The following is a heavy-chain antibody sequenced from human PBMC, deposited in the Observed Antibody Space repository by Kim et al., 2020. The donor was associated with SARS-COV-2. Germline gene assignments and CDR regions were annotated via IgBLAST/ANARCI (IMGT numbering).Heavy chain of an antibody. CDR2: ISYDGSNK. V-gene: IGHV3-30-3*01. Sequence: GGSLRLSCAASGFTFSSYAMHWVRQAPGKGLEWVAVISYDGSNKYYADSVKGRFTISRDNSKNTMYLQMNSLRAEDTAVYYCARGGYGSGSPMNNWFDPWGQGTLVTVSS. D-gene: IGHD3-10*01. CDR3: ARGGYGSGSPMNNWFDP. J-gene: IGHJ5*02. CDR1: GFTFSSYA.